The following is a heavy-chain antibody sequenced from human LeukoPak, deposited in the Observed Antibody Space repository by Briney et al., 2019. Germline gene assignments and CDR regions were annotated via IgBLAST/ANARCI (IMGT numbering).Heavy chain of an antibody. CDR2: VGGGPDI. CDR1: GFSFNIYG. D-gene: IGHD1-26*01. CDR3: AKDATAGNGIWDQFDY. V-gene: IGHV3-23*01. Sequence: GGALRLSCVASGFSFNIYGMSWVRQAPGKGLEGVSSVGGGPDIHHSDSVKGRFTGSRDDAKSTVYLQMNSLRVEDTAIYFCAKDATAGNGIWDQFDYWGQGTLVTVSS. J-gene: IGHJ4*02.